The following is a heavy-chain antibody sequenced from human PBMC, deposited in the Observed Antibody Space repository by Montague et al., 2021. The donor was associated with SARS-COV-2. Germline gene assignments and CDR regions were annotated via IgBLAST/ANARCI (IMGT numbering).Heavy chain of an antibody. CDR1: GDSTSNYY. D-gene: IGHD3-9*01. CDR3: ARLPYILPGYAYFDF. J-gene: IGHJ4*02. CDR2: IYYSWST. Sequence: SETLSLTCTVSGDSTSNYYWSWIRLPPGKGPEWLGYIYYSWSTNSNPSLTIRVTISVSTSKNQFSLRLSAVTAADTAAYYCARLPYILPGYAYFDFWGQGSLVIVSS. V-gene: IGHV4-59*08.